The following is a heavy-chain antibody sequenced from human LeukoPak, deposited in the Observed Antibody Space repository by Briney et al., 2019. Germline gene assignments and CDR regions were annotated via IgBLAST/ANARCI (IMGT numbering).Heavy chain of an antibody. Sequence: GESLKISCTGSGYSFTSYWIGWVRQMPGKGLEWMGIIYPGDSDTRYSPSFQGQVTISADKSISTAYLQWSSLKASDTAMYYCAKTYYDILTAPYFDYWGQGTLVTVSS. D-gene: IGHD3-9*01. J-gene: IGHJ4*02. CDR2: IYPGDSDT. V-gene: IGHV5-51*01. CDR1: GYSFTSYW. CDR3: AKTYYDILTAPYFDY.